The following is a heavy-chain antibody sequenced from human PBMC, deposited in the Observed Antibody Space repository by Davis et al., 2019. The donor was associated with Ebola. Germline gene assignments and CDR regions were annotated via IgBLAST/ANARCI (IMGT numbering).Heavy chain of an antibody. CDR1: GYTFTGYY. Sequence: ASVKVSCKASGYTFTGYYMHWVRQAPGQRLEWMGWINPNSGGTNYAQKFQGWVTMTRDTSISTAYMELSRLRSDDTAVYYCARRGYCSGGSCLRYYYYYNMDVWGQGTTVTVSS. D-gene: IGHD2-15*01. J-gene: IGHJ6*02. CDR2: INPNSGGT. V-gene: IGHV1-2*04. CDR3: ARRGYCSGGSCLRYYYYYNMDV.